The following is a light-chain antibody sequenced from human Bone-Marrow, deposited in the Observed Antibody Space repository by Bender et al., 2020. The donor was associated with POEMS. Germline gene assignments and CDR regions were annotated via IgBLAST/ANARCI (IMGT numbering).Light chain of an antibody. CDR3: SSYGGSNNLL. CDR1: SGDIGPYNF. J-gene: IGLJ3*02. Sequence: QSALTQPPSASGSPGQSVAISCTGSSGDIGPYNFVSWYQLHPGKAPKLIIYDVTERPSGVPDRFSGSKSGITASLTVSGLQAEDEAYYYYSSYGGSNNLLFGGGTKLTVL. CDR2: DVT. V-gene: IGLV2-8*01.